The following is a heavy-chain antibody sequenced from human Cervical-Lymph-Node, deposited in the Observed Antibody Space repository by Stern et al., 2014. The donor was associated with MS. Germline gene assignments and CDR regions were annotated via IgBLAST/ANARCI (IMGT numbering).Heavy chain of an antibody. Sequence: QLVQSGGGLVQPGGSLRLSCVASGFSFGTSWMSWVRQPPGRGLEWVANIRQDGYDKFYVDSGKGRFTISRDNARNSLYLQMNSLTVADTAVYYCARDRRAFLDYWGQGTHVAVSS. V-gene: IGHV3-7*01. CDR3: ARDRRAFLDY. D-gene: IGHD2/OR15-2a*01. CDR2: IRQDGYDK. J-gene: IGHJ4*02. CDR1: GFSFGTSW.